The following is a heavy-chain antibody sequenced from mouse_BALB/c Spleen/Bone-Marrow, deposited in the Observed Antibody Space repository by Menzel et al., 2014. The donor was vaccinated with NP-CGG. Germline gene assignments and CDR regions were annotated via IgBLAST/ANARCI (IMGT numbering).Heavy chain of an antibody. CDR2: ISSGSSTI. D-gene: IGHD2-2*01. J-gene: IGHJ4*01. CDR3: ARYGYYDAMDY. V-gene: IGHV5-17*02. CDR1: GFTFSSFG. Sequence: EVKVVESGGGLVQPGGSRKLSCAASGFTFSSFGMHWVRQAPEKGLEWVAYISSGSSTIYYADTVKGRFTISRDNPKNTLFLQMTSLRSEDTAMYYFARYGYYDAMDYWGQGTSVTVSS.